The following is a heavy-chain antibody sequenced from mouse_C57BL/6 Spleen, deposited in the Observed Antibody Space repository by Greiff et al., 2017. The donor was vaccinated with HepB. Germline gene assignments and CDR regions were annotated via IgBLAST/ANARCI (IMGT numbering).Heavy chain of an antibody. Sequence: VQLQQSGAELARPGASVKMSCKATGYTFTGYWIEWVKQRPGHGLEWIGEILPGSGSTNYNEKFKGKATFTADTSSNTAYMQLSSLTTEDSAIYYCARKGGEYGNYGYFDYWGQGTTLTVSS. CDR2: ILPGSGST. J-gene: IGHJ2*01. V-gene: IGHV1-9*01. CDR1: GYTFTGYW. CDR3: ARKGGEYGNYGYFDY. D-gene: IGHD2-1*01.